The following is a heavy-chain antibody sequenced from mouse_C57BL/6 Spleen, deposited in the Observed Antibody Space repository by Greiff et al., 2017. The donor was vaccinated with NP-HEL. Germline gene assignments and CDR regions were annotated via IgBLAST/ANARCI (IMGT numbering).Heavy chain of an antibody. CDR2: INPGSGGT. V-gene: IGHV1-54*01. CDR1: GYAFTNYL. CDR3: ARSFYDYDVNYAMDY. D-gene: IGHD2-4*01. Sequence: QVQLQQSGAELVRPGTSVKVSCKASGYAFTNYLIEWVKQRPGQGLEWIGVINPGSGGTNYNEKFKGKATLTADKSSSTAYMQLSSLTSEDSAVYFCARSFYDYDVNYAMDYWGQGTSVTVSS. J-gene: IGHJ4*01.